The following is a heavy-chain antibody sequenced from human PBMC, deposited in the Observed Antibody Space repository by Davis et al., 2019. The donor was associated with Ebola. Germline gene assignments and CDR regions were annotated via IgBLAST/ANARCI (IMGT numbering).Heavy chain of an antibody. Sequence: GSLRLSCTTTGFTFGDYAMNWVRQAPGKGLEWVGFIRSKGYGGKTEYAASVKGRFTISRDDSKSIAYLQMNSLKTEDTAVYYCTRDLKQPPPSYYYGMDVWGQGTTVTVSS. CDR1: GFTFGDYA. CDR2: IRSKGYGGKT. D-gene: IGHD6-13*01. J-gene: IGHJ6*02. V-gene: IGHV3-49*04. CDR3: TRDLKQPPPSYYYGMDV.